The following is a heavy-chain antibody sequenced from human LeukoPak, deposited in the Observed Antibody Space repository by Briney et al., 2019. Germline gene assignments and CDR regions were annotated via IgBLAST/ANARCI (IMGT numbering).Heavy chain of an antibody. CDR1: GFTFSNYA. Sequence: PGGSLRLSCAVSGFTFSNYALSWVRQAPGKGLEWVAVVSYDGSNKYYADSVKGRFTISRDNSKNTLSLQMSSLRAEDTAVYYCAKAETMTQRGYFDYWGQGTLVTVSS. V-gene: IGHV3-30*18. D-gene: IGHD1-1*01. CDR3: AKAETMTQRGYFDY. J-gene: IGHJ4*02. CDR2: VSYDGSNK.